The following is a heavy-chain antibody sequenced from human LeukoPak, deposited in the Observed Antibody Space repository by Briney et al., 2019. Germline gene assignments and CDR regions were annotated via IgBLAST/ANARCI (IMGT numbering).Heavy chain of an antibody. D-gene: IGHD2-2*01. V-gene: IGHV4-59*01. Sequence: SETLSLTCTVSGGSFSSYYWSWIRQPPGKGLEWIGDIYYNGHTNYIPSLKSRVTISVDTSKNQCSLNLSSVTAADTAVYFCARGQFGTSWYKNWGQGTLVTVSS. J-gene: IGHJ4*02. CDR3: ARGQFGTSWYKN. CDR1: GGSFSSYY. CDR2: IYYNGHT.